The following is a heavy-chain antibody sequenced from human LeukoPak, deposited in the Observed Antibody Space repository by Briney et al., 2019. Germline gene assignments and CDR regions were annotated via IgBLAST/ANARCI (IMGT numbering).Heavy chain of an antibody. CDR1: GGTFSSYA. Sequence: SVKVSCKASGGTFSSYAISWVRQAPGQGLEWMGRIIPIFGTANYAQKFQGRVTITTDESTSTAYMELSSLRSEDTAVFYCARGGEYDFWSGYINWFDPWGQGTLVTVSS. D-gene: IGHD3-3*01. CDR3: ARGGEYDFWSGYINWFDP. J-gene: IGHJ5*02. CDR2: IIPIFGTA. V-gene: IGHV1-69*05.